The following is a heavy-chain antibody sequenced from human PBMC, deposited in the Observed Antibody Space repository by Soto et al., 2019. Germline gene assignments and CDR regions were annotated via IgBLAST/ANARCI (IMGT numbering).Heavy chain of an antibody. CDR1: GVSISSSQW. J-gene: IGHJ6*04. V-gene: IGHV4-4*02. Sequence: QVQLQESGPGLVKPSGTLSLTCAVSGVSISSSQWWSWVRQPPGKGLEWIGEIYHNERTNYNPSLKSRLTMSLDRSKNQDSLKLSSVTAADTATYYCGRTKDYFYGVDVWGEGTTVTVSS. CDR2: IYHNERT. CDR3: GRTKDYFYGVDV.